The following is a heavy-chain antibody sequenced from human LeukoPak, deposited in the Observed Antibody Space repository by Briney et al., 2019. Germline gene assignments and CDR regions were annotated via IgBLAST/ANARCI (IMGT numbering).Heavy chain of an antibody. Sequence: ASVKVSCKASGYTFTGYYMHWVRQAPGQGLEWMGWVSAYNGNTNYAQKLQGRVTMTTDTSTSTAYMELRSLRSDDTAVYYCARVYSSSHNWFDTWGQGTQVTVSS. D-gene: IGHD6-13*01. CDR3: ARVYSSSHNWFDT. CDR1: GYTFTGYY. CDR2: VSAYNGNT. J-gene: IGHJ5*02. V-gene: IGHV1-18*04.